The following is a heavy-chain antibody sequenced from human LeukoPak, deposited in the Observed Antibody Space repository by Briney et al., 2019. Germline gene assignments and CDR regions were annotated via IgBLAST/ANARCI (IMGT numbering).Heavy chain of an antibody. J-gene: IGHJ3*02. CDR2: ITPILGIA. D-gene: IGHD5-12*01. CDR1: GGTFSSYA. V-gene: IGHV1-69*04. CDR3: ARERGYSGINAFDI. Sequence: SVKVSCKASGGTFSSYAISWVRQAPGQGLEWMGRITPILGIANYAQKFQGRVTITADKSTSTAYMELSSLRSEDTAVYYCARERGYSGINAFDIWGQGTMVTVSS.